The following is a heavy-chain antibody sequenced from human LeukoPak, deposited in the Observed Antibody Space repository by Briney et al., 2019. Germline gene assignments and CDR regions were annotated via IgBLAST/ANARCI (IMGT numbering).Heavy chain of an antibody. V-gene: IGHV4-59*01. CDR1: GGSISTYY. CDR3: ARDGEWTRDYFDY. Sequence: PSETLSLTCTVSGGSISTYYWSWIRQPPGKGLKRIGYIYYSGYTNNNPSLKSRVTISVDTSKNQFSLKLSSVTAADTAVYYCARDGEWTRDYFDYWGQGTLVTVSS. CDR2: IYYSGYT. D-gene: IGHD3-10*01. J-gene: IGHJ4*02.